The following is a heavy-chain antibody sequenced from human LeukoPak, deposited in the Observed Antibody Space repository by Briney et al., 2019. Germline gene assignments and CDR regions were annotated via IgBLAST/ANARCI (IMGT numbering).Heavy chain of an antibody. D-gene: IGHD5-12*01. V-gene: IGHV3-30*01. J-gene: IGHJ3*01. Sequence: PGMSLRLSCAASGFTFSTYAMHWVRQAPGKGLEWVAVISYDGDNKYYADSVKGRFTISRDSSRNTLYLQMNSLRPEDTAVYFCAREPVATTEGDAFDVWGQGTMVTVSS. CDR3: AREPVATTEGDAFDV. CDR1: GFTFSTYA. CDR2: ISYDGDNK.